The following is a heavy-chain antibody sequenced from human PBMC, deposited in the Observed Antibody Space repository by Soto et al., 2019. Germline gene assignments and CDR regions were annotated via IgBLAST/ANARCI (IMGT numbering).Heavy chain of an antibody. J-gene: IGHJ4*02. V-gene: IGHV4-4*02. Sequence: SETLCLTCAVSSGSISSSNLWSWVRQPPGKGLEWIGEIYHSGSTNYNPSLKSRVTISVDKSKNQFSLKLSSVTAADTAVYYCARLAAAGTIFDYWGQGTLVTVSS. CDR1: SGSISSSNL. D-gene: IGHD6-13*01. CDR3: ARLAAAGTIFDY. CDR2: IYHSGST.